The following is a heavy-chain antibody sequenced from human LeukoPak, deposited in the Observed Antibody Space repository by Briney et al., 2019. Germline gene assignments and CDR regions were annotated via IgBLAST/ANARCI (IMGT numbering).Heavy chain of an antibody. CDR2: ISAYNGNT. V-gene: IGHV1-18*01. Sequence: ASVKVSCKASGYTFTSYGISWVRQAPGQGLEWMGWISAYNGNTNYAQKLQGRVTMTTDTSTSTAYMELRSMRSDDTAVYYCARVGTMVRGVILFYYYYGMDVWAKGPRSPSP. CDR3: ARVGTMVRGVILFYYYYGMDV. D-gene: IGHD3-10*01. J-gene: IGHJ6*02. CDR1: GYTFTSYG.